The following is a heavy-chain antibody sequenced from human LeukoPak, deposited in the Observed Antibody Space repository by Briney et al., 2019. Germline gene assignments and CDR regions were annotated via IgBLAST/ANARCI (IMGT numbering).Heavy chain of an antibody. D-gene: IGHD3-10*01. CDR1: GFTFSSYA. CDR3: AKEKEPMVRGVMEF. V-gene: IGHV3-23*01. J-gene: IGHJ4*02. Sequence: GGSLRLSCAASGFTFSSYAMSWVRQAPGKGPEWVSAISGSGGSTYYADSVKGRFTISRDNTKNTLYLEMNSLRAEDTAVYYCAKEKEPMVRGVMEFWGQGTLVTVSS. CDR2: ISGSGGST.